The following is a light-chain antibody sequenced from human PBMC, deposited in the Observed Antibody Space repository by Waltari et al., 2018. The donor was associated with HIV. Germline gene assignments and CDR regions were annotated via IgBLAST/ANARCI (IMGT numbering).Light chain of an antibody. CDR3: QHTYRFPYI. CDR2: DGS. J-gene: IGKJ4*01. CDR1: QQISAY. V-gene: IGKV1-39*01. Sequence: DIQMTQSLSSVSASVGDRVTITCRASQQISAYVNWYQHKPGKGPKLLVYDGSKLQTGVPSRFGGSFSGTDFTLTISNLQPDDFATYYCQHTYRFPYIFGRGTKVEI.